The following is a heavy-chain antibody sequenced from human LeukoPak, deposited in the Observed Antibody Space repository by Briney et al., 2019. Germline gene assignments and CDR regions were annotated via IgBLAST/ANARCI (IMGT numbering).Heavy chain of an antibody. CDR2: IYYSCST. CDR3: ARVSPAVGAFDI. Sequence: AETLSLTCTVSGGSISSYYWSWLRQPPGKGLEWMGYIYYSCSTNYTPSLKSRVTISVHTSKNQSSLKLSAVTAADTAVYYCARVSPAVGAFDIWGRGTMVTASS. CDR1: GGSISSYY. J-gene: IGHJ3*02. V-gene: IGHV4-59*01. D-gene: IGHD6-13*01.